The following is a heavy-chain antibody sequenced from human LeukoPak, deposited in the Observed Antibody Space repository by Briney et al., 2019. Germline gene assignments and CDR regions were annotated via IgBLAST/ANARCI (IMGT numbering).Heavy chain of an antibody. V-gene: IGHV3-11*01. CDR3: ARGPGAPGSYYYYYGMDV. J-gene: IGHJ6*02. CDR1: GFTFSDYY. CDR2: ISSSGSTI. Sequence: PGGSLRLSCAASGFTFSDYYMSWIRQAPGKGLEWVSYISSSGSTIYYADSVKGRFTISRDNAKNSLSLQMNSLRAEDTAVYYCARGPGAPGSYYYYYGMDVWGQGTTVTVSS. D-gene: IGHD3-10*01.